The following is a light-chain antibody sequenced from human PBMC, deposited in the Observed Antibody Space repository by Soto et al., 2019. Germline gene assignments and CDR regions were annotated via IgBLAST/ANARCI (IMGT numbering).Light chain of an antibody. V-gene: IGKV3-11*01. CDR2: DAS. CDR3: QQRSNWPPLT. Sequence: EIVLTQSPATLSLSPGERATLSCRASQSVSSYLAWYQQKPGQAPRLLIYDASNRATGIPGRFSGSGSGTDFTLTSSSLEPEDFAVYYCQQRSNWPPLTFGGGTKVEIK. CDR1: QSVSSY. J-gene: IGKJ4*01.